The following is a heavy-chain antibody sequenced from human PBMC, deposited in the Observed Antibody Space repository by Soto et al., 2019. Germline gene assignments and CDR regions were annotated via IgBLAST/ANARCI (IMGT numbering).Heavy chain of an antibody. CDR2: ISGSGSET. CDR1: EFTFSNYA. Sequence: GGSLRLSCAASEFTFSNYAVTWVRQPPGKGLEWVSTISGSGSETYYADSVKGRFTVSRDNSENTLYLQMNSLRAEDTAVYYCAKANNYGSGSYYSNFDCCGQGTLFTVPS. D-gene: IGHD3-10*01. CDR3: AKANNYGSGSYYSNFDC. J-gene: IGHJ4*02. V-gene: IGHV3-23*01.